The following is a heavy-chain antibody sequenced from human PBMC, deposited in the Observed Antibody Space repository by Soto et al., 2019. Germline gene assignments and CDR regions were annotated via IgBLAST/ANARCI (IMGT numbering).Heavy chain of an antibody. CDR2: IKQDGSQK. CDR1: GVTIVNYW. CDR3: ARGDYYDSSGPFSDAFDV. J-gene: IGHJ3*01. V-gene: IGHV3-7*04. Sequence: GGSLRLSCAASGVTIVNYWMSWVRQTPGKGLEWVANIKQDGSQKWYVDSVKGRFTIARDNAKKSLYLQMNSLRAEDTAVYFCARGDYYDSSGPFSDAFDVWGQGTLVTVSS. D-gene: IGHD3-22*01.